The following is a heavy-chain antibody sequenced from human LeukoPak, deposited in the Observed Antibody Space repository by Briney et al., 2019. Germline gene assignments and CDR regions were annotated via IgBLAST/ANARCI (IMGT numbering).Heavy chain of an antibody. CDR1: GYTFTSYY. D-gene: IGHD2-15*01. Sequence: SVKVSCTASGYTFTSYYMHWVRQAPGQGLEWMGGIIPIFGTANYAQKFQGRVTITADESTSTAYMELSSLRSEDTAVYYCARDRDCSGGSCPAVFDYWGQGTLVTVSS. V-gene: IGHV1-69*13. CDR3: ARDRDCSGGSCPAVFDY. J-gene: IGHJ4*02. CDR2: IIPIFGTA.